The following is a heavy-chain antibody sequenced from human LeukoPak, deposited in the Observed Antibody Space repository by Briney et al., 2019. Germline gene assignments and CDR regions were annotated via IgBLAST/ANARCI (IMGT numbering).Heavy chain of an antibody. Sequence: PGGSLRLSCAASGFTFSSYSMNWVRQAPGKGLEWVSSISSSSSYIYYADSVKGRFTISRDNAKNSLYLQMNSLRAEDTAVYYCARDWGIWFGESIDAFDIWGQGTMVTVSS. D-gene: IGHD3-10*01. CDR3: ARDWGIWFGESIDAFDI. J-gene: IGHJ3*02. CDR2: ISSSSSYI. CDR1: GFTFSSYS. V-gene: IGHV3-21*01.